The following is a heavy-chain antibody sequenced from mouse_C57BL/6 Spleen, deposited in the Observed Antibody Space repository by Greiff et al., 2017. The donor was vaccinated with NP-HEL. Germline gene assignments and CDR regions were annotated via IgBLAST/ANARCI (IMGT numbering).Heavy chain of an antibody. CDR2: ISGGGGNT. CDR1: GFTFSSYT. CDR3: ARDTGDYYSNYEY. D-gene: IGHD2-5*01. Sequence: EVKVVESGGGLVKPGGSLKLSCAASGFTFSSYTMSWVRQTPEKRLEWVATISGGGGNTYYPDSVKGRFTISSDNSKNTMYLKMSRLRAEDTALYYCARDTGDYYSNYEYWGQGTTLTVSS. V-gene: IGHV5-9*01. J-gene: IGHJ2*01.